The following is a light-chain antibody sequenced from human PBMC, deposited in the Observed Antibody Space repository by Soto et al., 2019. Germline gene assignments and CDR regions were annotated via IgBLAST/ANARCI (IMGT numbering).Light chain of an antibody. CDR2: EVS. CDR3: SSYAGSLYV. CDR1: SSDVGGYNY. Sequence: QSALTQPPSASGSPGQSVTISCTGTSSDVGGYNYVSWYQQHPGKAPKVMIYEVSKRPSGVPDRFSGSKSGNTASLTVSGLQAGDEADYYCSSYAGSLYVFGTGTKLTVL. V-gene: IGLV2-8*01. J-gene: IGLJ1*01.